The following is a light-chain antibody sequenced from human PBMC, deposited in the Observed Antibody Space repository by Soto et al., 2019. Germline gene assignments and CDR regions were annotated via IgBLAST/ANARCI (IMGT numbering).Light chain of an antibody. CDR2: GNS. CDR3: QSSASSLSAL. V-gene: IGLV1-40*01. CDR1: SSNIGAGYD. J-gene: IGLJ3*02. Sequence: QSVLTQPPSVSGAPGQRVTISCTGSSSNIGAGYDVHWYQQLPGTAPKLLIYGNSNRPSGVPDRFSGSKSGTSASLAITGLQAEDEADYSCQSSASSLSALFGGGTKLTVL.